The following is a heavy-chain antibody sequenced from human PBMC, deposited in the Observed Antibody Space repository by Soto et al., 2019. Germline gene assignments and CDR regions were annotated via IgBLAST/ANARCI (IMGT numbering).Heavy chain of an antibody. J-gene: IGHJ4*02. D-gene: IGHD3-16*01. Sequence: QVQLVQSGAEVRKPGSSVNVSCKASGSTFGTYAFSWVRQAPGQGLEWLGGIIPVFDTTQYAQKFQGRVTITADESTSTAYTELSTLRSGDTAVYYCVNWVGGERHFDYWGQGTLVTVSS. CDR1: GSTFGTYA. V-gene: IGHV1-69*01. CDR3: VNWVGGERHFDY. CDR2: IIPVFDTT.